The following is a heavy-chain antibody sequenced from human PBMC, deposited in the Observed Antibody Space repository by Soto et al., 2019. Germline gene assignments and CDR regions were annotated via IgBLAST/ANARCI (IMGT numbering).Heavy chain of an antibody. V-gene: IGHV1-8*01. J-gene: IGHJ2*01. CDR3: ARTSGDYLAYFDL. CDR1: GYTFTSYD. D-gene: IGHD4-17*01. Sequence: QVQLVQSGAEVKKPGASVKVSCKASGYTFTSYDINWVRHATGQGREWMGWMNPKSGNTGYAQKFQGRVTMTRNTSISTAYRELSSLRSEDTAVYYCARTSGDYLAYFDLWGRGTLVTVSS. CDR2: MNPKSGNT.